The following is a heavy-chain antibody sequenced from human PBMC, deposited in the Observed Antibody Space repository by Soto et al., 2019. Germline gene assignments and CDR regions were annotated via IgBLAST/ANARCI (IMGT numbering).Heavy chain of an antibody. D-gene: IGHD3-10*01. CDR1: GFTLSGYA. Sequence: GGSLRLSCXASGFTLSGYAMSWVRQAQGKGLEWVSAISGSGGSTYYADSVKGRFTISRDNSKNTLYLQMNSLRAEDTAVYYCAKGSGMDVWGQGTTVTVSS. CDR2: ISGSGGST. V-gene: IGHV3-23*01. J-gene: IGHJ6*02. CDR3: AKGSGMDV.